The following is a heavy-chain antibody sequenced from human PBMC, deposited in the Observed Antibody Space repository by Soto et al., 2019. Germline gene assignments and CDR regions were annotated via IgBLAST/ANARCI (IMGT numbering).Heavy chain of an antibody. CDR1: GGSISSGGYY. CDR2: IYYSGST. V-gene: IGHV4-31*03. D-gene: IGHD3-3*01. CDR3: ARAPDTIFVVVNHYFDY. Sequence: PSETLSLTCTVSGGSISSGGYYWSWIRQHPGKGLEWIGYIYYSGSTYYNPSLKSRVTISVATSKNPFSLKLSSVTAADAAVYYCARAPDTIFVVVNHYFDYWGHGTLVTVSS. J-gene: IGHJ4*01.